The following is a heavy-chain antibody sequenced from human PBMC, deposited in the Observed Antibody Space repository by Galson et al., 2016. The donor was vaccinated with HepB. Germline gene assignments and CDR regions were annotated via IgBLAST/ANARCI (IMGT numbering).Heavy chain of an antibody. CDR2: IIPMLGTT. Sequence: SVKVSCKASGGTFSRNAISWLRQAPGQGLEWMGGIIPMLGTTNYAQRFQDRLTIGADQSTSTAYMELSSLRSDDTAVFYCATSASYLAVADLWYFDYWGQGTLVTVS. D-gene: IGHD6-19*01. CDR3: ATSASYLAVADLWYFDY. V-gene: IGHV1-69*13. CDR1: GGTFSRNA. J-gene: IGHJ4*02.